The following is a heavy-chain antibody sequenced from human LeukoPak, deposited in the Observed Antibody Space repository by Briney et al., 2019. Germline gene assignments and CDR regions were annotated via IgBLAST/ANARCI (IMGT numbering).Heavy chain of an antibody. CDR3: AREDYCSSTSCFERAFDI. CDR2: IYTSGST. CDR1: GGSISSYY. J-gene: IGHJ3*02. V-gene: IGHV4-4*07. Sequence: SETLSLTCTVSGGSISSYYWSWIRQPAGKGLEWIGRIYTSGSTNYNPSLKSRVTISVDTSKNQFSLKLSSVTAADTAVYYCAREDYCSSTSCFERAFDIWGQGTMVTVSS. D-gene: IGHD2-2*01.